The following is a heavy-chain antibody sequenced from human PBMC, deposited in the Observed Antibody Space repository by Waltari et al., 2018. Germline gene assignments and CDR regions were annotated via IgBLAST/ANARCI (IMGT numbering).Heavy chain of an antibody. CDR1: GGSISSHY. J-gene: IGHJ6*02. Sequence: QVQLQESGPGLVQPSETLSLTCPVPGGSISSHYWRWIRQPPGKGLEWIGYIYYSGSTNYNPSLKSRVTISVDTSKNQFSLKLSSVTAADTAVYYCARRSGWTDYYGMDVWGQGTTVTVSS. D-gene: IGHD6-19*01. CDR3: ARRSGWTDYYGMDV. V-gene: IGHV4-59*08. CDR2: IYYSGST.